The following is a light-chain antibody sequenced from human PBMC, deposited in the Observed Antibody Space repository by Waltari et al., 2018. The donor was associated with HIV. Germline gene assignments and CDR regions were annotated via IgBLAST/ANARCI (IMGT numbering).Light chain of an antibody. CDR3: QQYNKGPLGIT. CDR1: QSVSSN. J-gene: IGKJ5*01. Sequence: EIVMTQSPATLSVSPGGRATLFCRASQSVSSNLAWYQQTPGQGPRRLIYGATTRATGFPARFGGSGSGTEFTLTISSLQSEDFGVDYCQQYNKGPLGITFGQGTRLEI. CDR2: GAT. V-gene: IGKV3-15*01.